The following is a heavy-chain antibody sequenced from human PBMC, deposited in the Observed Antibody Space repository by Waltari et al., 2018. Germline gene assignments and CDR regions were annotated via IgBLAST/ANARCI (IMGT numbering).Heavy chain of an antibody. CDR2: IIPIFGTA. J-gene: IGHJ4*02. D-gene: IGHD1-7*01. V-gene: IGHV1-69*05. CDR3: ATFPPNNWNSLFDY. CDR1: GGNFSSYA. Sequence: QVQLVQSGAEVKKPGSSVKGSCKASGGNFSSYALSWVRQAPGQGLEWMGVIIPIFGTANYAQKFQGRVTITTDESTSTAYMELSSLRSEDTAVYYCATFPPNNWNSLFDYWGQGTLVTVSS.